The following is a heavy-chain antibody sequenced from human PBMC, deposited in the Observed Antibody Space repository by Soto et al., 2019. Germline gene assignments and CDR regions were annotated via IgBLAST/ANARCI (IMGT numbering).Heavy chain of an antibody. D-gene: IGHD3-3*01. CDR1: GFPFRRHA. CDR2: IWFDGSNE. Sequence: QVHLVESGGGVVQPGRSLRLSCVASGFPFRRHAMHWIRQAPGQVLEWLTVIWFDGSNEYYADSVQGRFAISRYTSQNKLYLEMNSLRGEDTGVYYCARDLRFADYVNVGWSVDVWGQGPTVTVSS. CDR3: ARDLRFADYVNVGWSVDV. J-gene: IGHJ6*02. V-gene: IGHV3-33*01.